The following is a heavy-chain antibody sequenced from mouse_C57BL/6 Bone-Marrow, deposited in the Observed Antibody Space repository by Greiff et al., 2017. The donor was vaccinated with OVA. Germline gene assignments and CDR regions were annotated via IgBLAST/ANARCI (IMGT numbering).Heavy chain of an antibody. CDR3: ARDYGSIPYYYAMDY. CDR2: ISYDGSN. CDR1: GYSITSGYY. J-gene: IGHJ4*01. Sequence: ESGPGLVKPSQSLSLTCSVTGYSITSGYYWNWIRQFPGNKLEWMGYISYDGSNNYNPSLKNRISITRDTSKNQFFLKLNSVTTEDTATYYCARDYGSIPYYYAMDYWGQGTSVTVSS. D-gene: IGHD1-1*01. V-gene: IGHV3-6*01.